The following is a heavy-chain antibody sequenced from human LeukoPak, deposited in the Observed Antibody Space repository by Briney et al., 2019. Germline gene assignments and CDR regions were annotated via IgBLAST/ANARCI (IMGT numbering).Heavy chain of an antibody. CDR1: GYTFTSYY. Sequence: ASVKVSCKASGYTFTSYYMHWVRQAPGQGLEWMGIINPSGGSTSYAQKFQGRVTMTRDMSTSTVYMELSSLRSEDTAVYYCARALLNGYSYYYYYMDVWGKGTTVTISS. CDR2: INPSGGST. V-gene: IGHV1-46*01. J-gene: IGHJ6*03. D-gene: IGHD3-9*01. CDR3: ARALLNGYSYYYYYMDV.